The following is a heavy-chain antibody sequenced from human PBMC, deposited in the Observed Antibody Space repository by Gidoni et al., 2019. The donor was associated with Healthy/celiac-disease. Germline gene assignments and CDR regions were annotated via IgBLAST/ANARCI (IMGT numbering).Heavy chain of an antibody. J-gene: IGHJ6*02. D-gene: IGHD2-2*01. CDR3: ARDVGDIVVVPAAKDYGMDV. CDR2: IWYDGSNK. V-gene: IGHV3-33*01. Sequence: SSYGMHWVRQAPGKGLEWVAVIWYDGSNKYYADSVKGRFTISRDNSKNTLYLQMNSLRAEDTAVYYCARDVGDIVVVPAAKDYGMDVWGQGTTGTVSS. CDR1: SSYG.